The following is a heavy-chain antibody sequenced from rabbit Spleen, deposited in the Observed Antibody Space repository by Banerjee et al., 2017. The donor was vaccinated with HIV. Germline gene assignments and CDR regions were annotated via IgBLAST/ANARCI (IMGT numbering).Heavy chain of an antibody. CDR3: ARDGAGGSYFAL. J-gene: IGHJ6*01. CDR1: GIDFSSYY. V-gene: IGHV1S47*01. Sequence: QEQLEESGGDLVQPEGSLTLTCNASGIDFSSYYINWVRQAPGKGLEWIGYIDPVFGITYYASWVNGRFSISRENAQNTVFLQMTSLTAADTATYFCARDGAGGSYFALWGPGTLVTVS. D-gene: IGHD8-1*01. CDR2: IDPVFGIT.